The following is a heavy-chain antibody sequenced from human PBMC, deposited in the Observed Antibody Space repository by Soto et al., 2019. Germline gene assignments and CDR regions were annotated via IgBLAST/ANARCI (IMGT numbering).Heavy chain of an antibody. D-gene: IGHD5-18*01. CDR2: IYSSGST. J-gene: IGHJ4*02. V-gene: IGHV3-53*01. Sequence: EVQLVESGGGLIQPGGSLSLSGAASGFTVSTNNMTWVGQAPGKGLEWVSFIYSSGSTYYADPVKGRFTISRDNFKNTLYLQMNSLRAEDTAVYYCARGYSYTQPVFDYWGLGTLVTVSS. CDR3: ARGYSYTQPVFDY. CDR1: GFTVSTNN.